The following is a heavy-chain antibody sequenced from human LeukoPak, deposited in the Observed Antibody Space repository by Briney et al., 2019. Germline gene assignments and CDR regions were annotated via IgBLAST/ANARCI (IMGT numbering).Heavy chain of an antibody. CDR1: GFTFSSYS. CDR2: ISSSSSYI. D-gene: IGHD6-19*01. V-gene: IGHV3-21*01. CDR3: ARASIAVAGTFEYYFDY. J-gene: IGHJ4*02. Sequence: GGSLRLSCAASGFTFSSYSMNWVRQAPGKGLEWVSSISSSSSYIYYADSVEGRFTISRDNAKNSLYLQMNSLRAEDTAVYYCARASIAVAGTFEYYFDYWGQGTLVTVSS.